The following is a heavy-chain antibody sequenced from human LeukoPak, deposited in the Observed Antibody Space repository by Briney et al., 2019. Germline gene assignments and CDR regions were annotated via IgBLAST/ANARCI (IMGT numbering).Heavy chain of an antibody. J-gene: IGHJ4*02. V-gene: IGHV1-18*01. CDR1: GYTFTSYG. CDR2: ISAYNGNT. Sequence: GASVKVFCKASGYTFTSYGISWVRQAPGQGLEWMGWISAYNGNTNYAQKLQGRVTMTTDTSTSTAYMELRSLRSDDTAVYYCARDAYYYGSGSYYDTDYWGQGTLVTVSS. D-gene: IGHD3-10*01. CDR3: ARDAYYYGSGSYYDTDY.